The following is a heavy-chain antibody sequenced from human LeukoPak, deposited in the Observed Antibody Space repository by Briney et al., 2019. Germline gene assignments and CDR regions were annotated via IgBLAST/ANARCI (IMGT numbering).Heavy chain of an antibody. CDR1: GYTFASLD. CDR3: ARDTASVWYSSGWYEYFQH. CDR2: INPSSGST. V-gene: IGHV1-46*01. Sequence: ASVKVSCKASGYTFASLDMHWVRQAPGQGLEWMGVINPSSGSTSNAQNFQCRVTMTTDTSTSTVYMELSSLRSEDTAVYYCARDTASVWYSSGWYEYFQHWGQGTLVTVSS. J-gene: IGHJ1*01. D-gene: IGHD6-19*01.